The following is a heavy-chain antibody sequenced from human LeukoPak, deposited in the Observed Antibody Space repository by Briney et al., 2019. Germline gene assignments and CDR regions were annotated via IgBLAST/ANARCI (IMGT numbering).Heavy chain of an antibody. CDR2: INPNSGGT. Sequence: ASVKVSCKASGYTFTGYYMHWVRQAPGQGLEWMGRINPNSGGTNYAQKFQGRVTMTRDTSISTAYMELSSLRSEDTAVYYCARTNYYDSSGYYLRLYYFDYWGQGTLVTVSS. D-gene: IGHD3-22*01. CDR1: GYTFTGYY. CDR3: ARTNYYDSSGYYLRLYYFDY. J-gene: IGHJ4*02. V-gene: IGHV1-2*06.